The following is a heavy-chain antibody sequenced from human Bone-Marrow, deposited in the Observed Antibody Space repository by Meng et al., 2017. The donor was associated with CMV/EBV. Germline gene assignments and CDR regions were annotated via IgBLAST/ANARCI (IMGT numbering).Heavy chain of an antibody. J-gene: IGHJ4*02. CDR1: GFTFDDYG. Sequence: GESLKISCAASGFTFDDYGMSWVRQAPGKGLEWVSGINWNGGSTGYADSVKGRFTISRDNSKNTLYLQMNSLRAEDTAVYYCAPLVQPPRPFDYWGQGTLVTVSS. CDR3: APLVQPPRPFDY. CDR2: INWNGGST. V-gene: IGHV3-20*04. D-gene: IGHD1-1*01.